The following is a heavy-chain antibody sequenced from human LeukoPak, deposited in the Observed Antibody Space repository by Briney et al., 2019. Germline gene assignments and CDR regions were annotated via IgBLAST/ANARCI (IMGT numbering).Heavy chain of an antibody. CDR1: GYTFNNYA. CDR2: ISYDGSDK. Sequence: HPGGSLRLSCAASGYTFNNYAVHWVRHAPGKGLEWVAIISYDGSDKEYADSVKGRFTISRDNSKNTLYLQMNSLRVEDTAVYYCARVPRWLQCFDYWGRGTLVTVSS. CDR3: ARVPRWLQCFDY. J-gene: IGHJ4*02. V-gene: IGHV3-30-3*01. D-gene: IGHD5-24*01.